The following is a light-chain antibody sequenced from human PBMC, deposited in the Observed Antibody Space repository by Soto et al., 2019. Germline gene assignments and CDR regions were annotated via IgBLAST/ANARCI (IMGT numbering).Light chain of an antibody. CDR2: VAS. CDR3: QQYNIYPLT. J-gene: IGKJ4*01. CDR1: QDINSW. Sequence: DVQMTQSPSSLSASVGDRVTITCRASQDINSWLAWHQQKPGKAPKSLIYVASSLQTGVPLRFSGSGSGTVFTLTISSLQPEDSATYYCQQYNIYPLTFGGGTKVEIK. V-gene: IGKV1D-16*01.